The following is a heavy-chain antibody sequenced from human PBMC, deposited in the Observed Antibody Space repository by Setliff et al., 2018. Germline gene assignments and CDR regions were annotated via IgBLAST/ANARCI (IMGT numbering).Heavy chain of an antibody. D-gene: IGHD1-26*01. Sequence: SETLSLTCAVSANTLSTSYYWGWIRQPAGKGLEWIGRLHTSGSIDYNPSLKSRVTISVDTSKNQFSLRLRSVTAADTAVYFCARDNTMVGATDYWGLGTLVTVSS. CDR3: ARDNTMVGATDY. CDR1: ANTLSTSYY. CDR2: LHTSGSI. J-gene: IGHJ4*02. V-gene: IGHV4-61*02.